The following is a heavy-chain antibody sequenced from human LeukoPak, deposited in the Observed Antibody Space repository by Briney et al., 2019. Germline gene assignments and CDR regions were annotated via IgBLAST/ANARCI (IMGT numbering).Heavy chain of an antibody. V-gene: IGHV3-23*01. CDR3: AKDTYYYDSSGYSDAFDI. D-gene: IGHD3-22*01. CDR2: ISGSGGST. J-gene: IGHJ3*02. CDR1: GFTFSSYA. Sequence: PGGSLRLSCAASGFTFSSYAMSWVRQAPGKGLEWVSAISGSGGSTYYADSVKGRSTISRDNSKNTLYLQMNSLRAEDTAVYYCAKDTYYYDSSGYSDAFDIWGQGTMVTVSS.